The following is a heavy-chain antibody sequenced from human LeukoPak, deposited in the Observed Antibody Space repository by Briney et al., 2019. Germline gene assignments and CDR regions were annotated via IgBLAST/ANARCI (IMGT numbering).Heavy chain of an antibody. CDR1: GGSFSGYY. V-gene: IGHV4-34*01. CDR2: INHSGST. J-gene: IGHJ5*02. D-gene: IGHD3-10*01. Sequence: SETLSLTCAVYGGSFSGYYWSWIRQPPGKGLEWIGEINHSGSTNYNPSHKSRVTISVDTSKNQFSLKLSSVTAADTAVYYCARHSRRSYYYGSGSYSRWFDPWGQGTLVTVSS. CDR3: ARHSRRSYYYGSGSYSRWFDP.